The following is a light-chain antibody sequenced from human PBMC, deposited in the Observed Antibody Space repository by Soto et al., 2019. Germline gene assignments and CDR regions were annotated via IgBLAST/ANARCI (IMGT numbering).Light chain of an antibody. CDR1: QSISSY. J-gene: IGKJ1*01. CDR2: AAS. V-gene: IGKV1-39*01. Sequence: DIQMTQSPSSLSASVGDRVTITCRASQSISSYLNWYQQKPGKAPKLLIYAASSLQSGVPSRFSGSGSVTDFTLTVSRLQPEDFATYYCQQNYSTPWTFGQGNKVEIK. CDR3: QQNYSTPWT.